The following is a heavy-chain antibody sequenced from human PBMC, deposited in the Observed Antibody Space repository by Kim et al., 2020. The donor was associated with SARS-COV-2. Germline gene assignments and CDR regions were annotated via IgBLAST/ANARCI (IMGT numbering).Heavy chain of an antibody. CDR2: IYYSGST. J-gene: IGHJ4*02. Sequence: SETLSLTCTVSGGSISSGDYYWSWIRQPPGKGLEWIGYIYYSGSTYYNPSLKSRVTISVDTSKNQFSLKLSSVTAADTAVYYCARFRQSVVPAAMYFDYWGREPWSPSPQ. CDR3: ARFRQSVVPAAMYFDY. CDR1: GGSISSGDYY. V-gene: IGHV4-30-4*01. D-gene: IGHD2-2*01.